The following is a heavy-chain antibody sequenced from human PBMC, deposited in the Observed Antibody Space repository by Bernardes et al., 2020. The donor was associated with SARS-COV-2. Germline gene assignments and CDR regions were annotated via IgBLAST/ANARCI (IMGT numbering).Heavy chain of an antibody. CDR3: ARDWGAEGWLAQRDY. CDR1: GYTFTSCG. J-gene: IGHJ4*02. CDR2: ISAYNGNT. D-gene: IGHD3-16*01. Sequence: ASVKVSCKASGYTFTSCGISWVRQAPGQGLEWMGWISAYNGNTNYAQKLQGRVTMTTDTSTSTAYMELRSLRSDDTAVYYCARDWGAEGWLAQRDYWGQGTLVTVSS. V-gene: IGHV1-18*01.